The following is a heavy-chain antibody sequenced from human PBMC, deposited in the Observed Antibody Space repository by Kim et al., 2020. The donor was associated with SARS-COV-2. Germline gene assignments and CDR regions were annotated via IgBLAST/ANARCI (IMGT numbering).Heavy chain of an antibody. V-gene: IGHV3-23*03. CDR3: AKEVLGYCSGGSCYSREPYFDY. J-gene: IGHJ4*02. D-gene: IGHD2-15*01. Sequence: GGSLRLSCAASGFTFSSYAMSWVRQAPGKGLEWVSVIYSGGSSTYYADSVKGRFTISRDNSKNTLYLQMNSLRAEDTAVYYCAKEVLGYCSGGSCYSREPYFDYWGQGTLVTVSS. CDR1: GFTFSSYA. CDR2: IYSGGSST.